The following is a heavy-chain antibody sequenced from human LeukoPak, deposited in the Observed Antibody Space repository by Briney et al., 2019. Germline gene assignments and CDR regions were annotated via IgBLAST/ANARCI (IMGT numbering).Heavy chain of an antibody. CDR1: GFIFSKDW. CDR3: AKGSPPYFDWLSQAFDI. CDR2: IKSKTDGGTP. Sequence: GSLRLSCAASGFIFSKDWMSWVRQAPGKGLEWVGRIKSKTDGGTPDYAAPVKGRFSISRDDSKNTLYLQMNSLRAEDTAVYYCAKGSPPYFDWLSQAFDIWGQGTMVTVSS. V-gene: IGHV3-15*01. J-gene: IGHJ3*02. D-gene: IGHD3-9*01.